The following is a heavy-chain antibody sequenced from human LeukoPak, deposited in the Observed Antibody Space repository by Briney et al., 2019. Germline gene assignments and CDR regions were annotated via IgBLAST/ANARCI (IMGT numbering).Heavy chain of an antibody. J-gene: IGHJ5*02. CDR1: GFTFSSYS. CDR3: ARARIAAAGRYNWLDP. CDR2: ISSSSSYI. D-gene: IGHD6-13*01. V-gene: IGHV3-21*01. Sequence: PGGSLRLSCAASGFTFSSYSMNWVRQAPGKGLEWVSSISSSSSYIYYADSVKGRFAISRDNAKNSLYLQMNSLRAEDTAVYYCARARIAAAGRYNWLDPWGQGTLVTVSS.